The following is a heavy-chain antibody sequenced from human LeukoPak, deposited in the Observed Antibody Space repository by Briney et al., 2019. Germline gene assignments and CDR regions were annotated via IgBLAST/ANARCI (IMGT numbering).Heavy chain of an antibody. V-gene: IGHV3-73*01. CDR3: TLGAAAALDV. Sequence: GGSLKLSCAASGFTFSGSAMHWVCQASGKGLEWVGRIRSKANSYATAYAASVKGRFTISRDDSKNTAYLQMNSLKTEDTAVYYCTLGAAAALDVWGKGTTVTVSS. D-gene: IGHD6-13*01. CDR2: IRSKANSYAT. CDR1: GFTFSGSA. J-gene: IGHJ6*04.